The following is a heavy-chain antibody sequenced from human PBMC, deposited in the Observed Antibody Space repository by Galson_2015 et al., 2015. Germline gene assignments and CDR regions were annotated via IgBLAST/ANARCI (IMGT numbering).Heavy chain of an antibody. Sequence: SLRLSCAASGFTFSSYAMHWVRPAPGKGLEYVSAISSNGGSTYYADSVKGRFTISRDKSKDALYLQMGSLRVEDTAMYYCVTGGCSSTNCRFDYSAQGTLVTVSS. D-gene: IGHD2-2*01. V-gene: IGHV3-64D*06. J-gene: IGHJ4*02. CDR2: ISSNGGST. CDR1: GFTFSSYA. CDR3: VTGGCSSTNCRFDY.